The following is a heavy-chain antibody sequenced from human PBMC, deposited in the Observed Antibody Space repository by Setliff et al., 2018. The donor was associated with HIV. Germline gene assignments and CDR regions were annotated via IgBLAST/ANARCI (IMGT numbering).Heavy chain of an antibody. Sequence: PSETLSLTCTVSGASVNSNNYYWGWIRQPPGKGLGWIASIYYSGTTYYNPSLKSRVTISVDTSKNQFSLKLSSVTAADTAVYYCARLSLSLVRGIINSGDRFLDYWGQGSLVTVSS. CDR3: ARLSLSLVRGIINSGDRFLDY. J-gene: IGHJ4*02. CDR1: GASVNSNNYY. D-gene: IGHD3-10*01. V-gene: IGHV4-39*01. CDR2: IYYSGTT.